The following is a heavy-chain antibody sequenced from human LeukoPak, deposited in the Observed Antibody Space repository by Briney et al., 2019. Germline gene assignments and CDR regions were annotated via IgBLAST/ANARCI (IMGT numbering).Heavy chain of an antibody. CDR2: ISYDGSNK. D-gene: IGHD3-10*01. J-gene: IGHJ4*02. V-gene: IGHV3-30-3*01. Sequence: GRSLLLSSSASGFTFITYAMHWVRQGPGKGVEWVAVISYDGSNKYYADSVKGRFTISRDNSKNMLYLQMSSLSAEDTAVYYCARTTTPHYYGSGSYALGYWGQGTLVTVPS. CDR1: GFTFITYA. CDR3: ARTTTPHYYGSGSYALGY.